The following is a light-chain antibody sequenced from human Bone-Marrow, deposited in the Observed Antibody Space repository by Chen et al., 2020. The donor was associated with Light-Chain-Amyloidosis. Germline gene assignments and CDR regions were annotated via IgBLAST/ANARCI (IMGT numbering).Light chain of an antibody. Sequence: QSALTQPAPVFGSPGQPITISSTGTRSDVGGDKHVSWYQQHQDKAPKLMIYEVTNRPSWVPDRFSGSKSDNTASLTISGLQTEDEADYFCSSYTITNTLVFGSGTRVTVL. CDR2: EVT. CDR1: RSDVGGDKH. CDR3: SSYTITNTLV. J-gene: IGLJ1*01. V-gene: IGLV2-14*01.